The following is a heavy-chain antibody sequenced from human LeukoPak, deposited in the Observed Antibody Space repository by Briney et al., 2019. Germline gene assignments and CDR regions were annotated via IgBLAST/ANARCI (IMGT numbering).Heavy chain of an antibody. CDR3: ASAETTTVDY. J-gene: IGHJ4*02. CDR1: GGSLSISFYY. V-gene: IGHV4-39*01. CDR2: LYYSGST. D-gene: IGHD1-14*01. Sequence: SETLSLTCTVSGGSLSISFYYWGWSRQPPGKGLGWIGSLYYSGSTHYNPSLKSRVTMSLDMSKNQFSLNLRSVTAADTAVFFCASAETTTVDYWGQGTLVTVSS.